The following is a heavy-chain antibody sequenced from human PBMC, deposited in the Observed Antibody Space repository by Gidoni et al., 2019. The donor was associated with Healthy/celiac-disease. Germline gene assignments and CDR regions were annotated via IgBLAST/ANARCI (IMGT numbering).Heavy chain of an antibody. CDR3: ARGRGRGVIPYYFDY. V-gene: IGHV4-34*01. D-gene: IGHD3-10*01. Sequence: QVQLQQWGAGLLKPSETLSLTCAVYGGSFSGYYWSCIRQPPGKGLEWIGEINHSGSTNYNPSLKSRVTISVDTSKNQFSLKLSSVTAADTAVYYCARGRGRGVIPYYFDYWGQGTLVTVSS. CDR2: INHSGST. CDR1: GGSFSGYY. J-gene: IGHJ4*02.